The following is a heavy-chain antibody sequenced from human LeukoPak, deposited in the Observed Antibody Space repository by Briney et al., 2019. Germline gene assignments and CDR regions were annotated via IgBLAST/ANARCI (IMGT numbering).Heavy chain of an antibody. CDR1: SGSICNYY. J-gene: IGHJ4*02. Sequence: PSETLSLTCTVSSGSICNYYWGWIRQPPGKGLEWIGYIFYSGSTNYNPSLKSRVTISVDTSQNQFSLKLNSVTAADSAIYYCARDGAYIDYWGQGILVTVSS. V-gene: IGHV4-59*01. CDR3: ARDGAYIDY. CDR2: IFYSGST.